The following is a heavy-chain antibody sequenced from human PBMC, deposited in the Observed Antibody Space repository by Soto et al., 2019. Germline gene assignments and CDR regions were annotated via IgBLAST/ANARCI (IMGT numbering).Heavy chain of an antibody. D-gene: IGHD5-12*01. CDR2: IIPIFGTA. Sequence: SVKLSCRASGGTKSSYAISWVRHAPEQGLEWMGGIIPIFGTANYAKKFQGRVTITADESTSTAYMELSSLRAEDTAVYYCAKDLGGHSGYDIGYYYGMDVWGQGTTVTVSS. V-gene: IGHV1-69*13. CDR3: AKDLGGHSGYDIGYYYGMDV. J-gene: IGHJ6*02. CDR1: GGTKSSYA.